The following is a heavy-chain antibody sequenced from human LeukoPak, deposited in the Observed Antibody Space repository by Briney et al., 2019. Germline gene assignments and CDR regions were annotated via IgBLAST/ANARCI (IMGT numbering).Heavy chain of an antibody. V-gene: IGHV1-18*01. CDR2: ISTYNGNT. CDR1: GYTFTSYG. J-gene: IGHJ4*02. D-gene: IGHD6-19*01. CDR3: AREMAVAGSGVIDS. Sequence: ASVKVSCKASGYTFTSYGLSWVRQAPGQGLEWMGWISTYNGNTHYAQKFQGRVTMTTDTSTNTAYMELRSLRSDDTAVYYCAREMAVAGSGVIDSWGQGTLVTVSS.